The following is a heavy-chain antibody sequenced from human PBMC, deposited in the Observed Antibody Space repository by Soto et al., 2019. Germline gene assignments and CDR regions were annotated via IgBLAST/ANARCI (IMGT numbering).Heavy chain of an antibody. CDR3: ARGTLYYGSGVMDV. CDR1: GGSISRYY. D-gene: IGHD3-10*01. Sequence: SETLSLNCTVSGGSISRYYWNWIRQPPGKGLEWIGYIYYSGSTNFNPSLKSRVTISVDTSKNQFSLKLSSVTAADTAVYYCARGTLYYGSGVMDVWGKGTTVTVSS. CDR2: IYYSGST. V-gene: IGHV4-59*01. J-gene: IGHJ6*03.